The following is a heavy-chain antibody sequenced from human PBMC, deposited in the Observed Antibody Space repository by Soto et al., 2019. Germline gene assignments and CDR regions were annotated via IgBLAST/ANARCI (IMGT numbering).Heavy chain of an antibody. V-gene: IGHV3-21*01. Sequence: EVQLVESGGGLVKPGGSLRLSCAASGFTFSSYSMNWVRKAPGKGLEWVSSISSSSSYIYYADSVKGRFTISRDNAKNSLYLQMNSLRAEDTAVYYCARDQKDPIVVVPAAVWCQGTMVTVSS. J-gene: IGHJ3*01. D-gene: IGHD2-2*01. CDR3: ARDQKDPIVVVPAAV. CDR1: GFTFSSYS. CDR2: ISSSSSYI.